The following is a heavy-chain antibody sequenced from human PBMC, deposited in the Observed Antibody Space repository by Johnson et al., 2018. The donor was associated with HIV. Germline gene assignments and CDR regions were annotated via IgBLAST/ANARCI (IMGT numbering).Heavy chain of an antibody. CDR2: TSYDGTYK. V-gene: IGHV3-30-3*01. J-gene: IGHJ3*02. D-gene: IGHD3-22*01. Sequence: QVQLVESGGGVVHPGRSLSLSCAASGFTFNNYATHWVRQAPGKGLEWVALTSYDGTYKYYIDSVKGRFTVSRDNSKNTLYLQMNSLRTEDTAVYYCARAGRFTMIQGAFDIWGQGTMVTVSS. CDR3: ARAGRFTMIQGAFDI. CDR1: GFTFNNYA.